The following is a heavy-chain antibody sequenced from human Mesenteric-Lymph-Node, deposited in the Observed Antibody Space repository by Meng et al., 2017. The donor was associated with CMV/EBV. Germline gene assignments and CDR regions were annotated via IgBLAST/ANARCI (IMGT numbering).Heavy chain of an antibody. Sequence: SCKASGYTFANDAMNWVRQAPGQGLEWMGWINAKTGNPTYAQGFTGRFVFSLDTSVSTAYLQISSLKAEDTAVYYCARVSSSGAFDPWGQGTLVTVSS. J-gene: IGHJ5*02. CDR2: INAKTGNP. V-gene: IGHV7-4-1*02. CDR1: GYTFANDA. CDR3: ARVSSSGAFDP. D-gene: IGHD7-27*01.